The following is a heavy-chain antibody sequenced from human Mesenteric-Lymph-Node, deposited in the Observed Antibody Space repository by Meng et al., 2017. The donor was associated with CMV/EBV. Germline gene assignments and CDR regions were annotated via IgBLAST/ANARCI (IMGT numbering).Heavy chain of an antibody. Sequence: CAVSGGSISSSNWWSWVRQPPGKGLEWIGEIYHSGSTNYNPSLKSRVTISVDKSKNQFSLKLSSVTAADTAVYYCARDGGSGHEWFDPWGQGTLVTVSS. CDR3: ARDGGSGHEWFDP. D-gene: IGHD3-10*01. V-gene: IGHV4-4*02. CDR2: IYHSGST. J-gene: IGHJ5*02. CDR1: GGSISSSNW.